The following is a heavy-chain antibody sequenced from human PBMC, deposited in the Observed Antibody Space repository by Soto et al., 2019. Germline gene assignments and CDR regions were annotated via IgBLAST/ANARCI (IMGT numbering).Heavy chain of an antibody. V-gene: IGHV3-9*01. CDR1: GFTFDDYA. D-gene: IGHD3-10*01. CDR3: AKDRGSGSYAANYYYYGMDV. Sequence: EEQLVESGGGLVRPGRSLRLSCAASGFTFDDYAMHWVRQAPGKGLEWVSGISWNSGSIGYADSVKGRFTISRDNAKTSLYLQMNSLRAEDTALYYCAKDRGSGSYAANYYYYGMDVWGQGTTVTVSS. CDR2: ISWNSGSI. J-gene: IGHJ6*02.